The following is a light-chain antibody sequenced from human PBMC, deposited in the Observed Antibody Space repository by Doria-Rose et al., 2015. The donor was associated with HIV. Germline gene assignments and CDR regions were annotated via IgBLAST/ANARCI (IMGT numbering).Light chain of an antibody. V-gene: IGKV2-29*03. CDR1: QSLLNSDGNTY. CDR2: EVS. CDR3: MHGVHLQFT. Sequence: PGQSASISCKSSQSLLNSDGNTYLYWYLQKPGQSPQPLIYEVSSRFSGVPDRFSGSGSGTDFTLKISRVEAEDVGVYYCMHGVHLQFTFGPGTKVDIK. J-gene: IGKJ3*01.